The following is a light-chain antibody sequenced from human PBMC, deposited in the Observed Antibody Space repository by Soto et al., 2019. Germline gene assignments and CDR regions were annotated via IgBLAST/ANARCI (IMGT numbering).Light chain of an antibody. Sequence: EIVMTQSPATLSVSPGERVTLSCRASQSVITNLAWFQQKPGQTPRLLIYGASTRATDIPARFSGSGSGTEFTLTVSSLQSEDVASYYCQQYNYWPPYTFGQGTKLEIK. CDR3: QQYNYWPPYT. V-gene: IGKV3-15*01. CDR2: GAS. CDR1: QSVITN. J-gene: IGKJ2*01.